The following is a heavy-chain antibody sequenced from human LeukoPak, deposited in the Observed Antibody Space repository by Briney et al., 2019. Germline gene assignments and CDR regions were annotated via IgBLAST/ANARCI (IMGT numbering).Heavy chain of an antibody. J-gene: IGHJ4*02. CDR2: IYYSGST. V-gene: IGHV4-59*08. CDR3: ARHCGYSSSWYSFDY. D-gene: IGHD6-13*01. Sequence: SETLSLTCTVSGGSVSSYYWSWIRQSPGKGLEWIGYIYYSGSTNYNPSLKSRVTISVDTSKNQFSLKLSSVTAADTAVYYCARHCGYSSSWYSFDYWGQGTLVTVSS. CDR1: GGSVSSYY.